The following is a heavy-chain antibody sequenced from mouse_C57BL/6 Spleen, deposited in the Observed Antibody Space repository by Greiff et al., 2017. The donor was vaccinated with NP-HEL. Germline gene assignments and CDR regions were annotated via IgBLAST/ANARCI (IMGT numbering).Heavy chain of an antibody. CDR1: GFSLTSYG. CDR2: IWGGGST. V-gene: IGHV2-9*01. Sequence: QVQLKESGPGLVAPSQSLSITCTVSGFSLTSYGVDWVRQPPGKGLEWLGVIWGGGSTNYNSALMSRLSISKDNSKSQVFLQMNSLQTDDTAIYYCAKRILGLRLGAWFAYLGQGTLVTFSA. CDR3: AKRILGLRLGAWFAY. D-gene: IGHD2-4*01. J-gene: IGHJ3*01.